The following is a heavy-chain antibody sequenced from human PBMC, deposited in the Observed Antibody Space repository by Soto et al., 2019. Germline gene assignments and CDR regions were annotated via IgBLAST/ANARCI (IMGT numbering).Heavy chain of an antibody. D-gene: IGHD3-10*01. V-gene: IGHV1-69*12. Sequence: QVQLVQSGAEVKKPGSSVKVSCKSSGGTFSSYAISWVRQAPGQGLEWMGGIIPIFGTADYAQKFQGRVTITADESTSNGYMELSSLRSEEKAVYYFGGSAIDHYYYGIGVWGPGATVTVSS. CDR1: GGTFSSYA. CDR3: GGSAIDHYYYGIGV. J-gene: IGHJ6*02. CDR2: IIPIFGTA.